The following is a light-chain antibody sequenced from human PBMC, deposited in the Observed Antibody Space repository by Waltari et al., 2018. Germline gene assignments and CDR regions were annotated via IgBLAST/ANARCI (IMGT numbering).Light chain of an antibody. CDR1: RSNIGTNY. CDR3: GTWDSSLSGAV. CDR2: EDT. J-gene: IGLJ7*01. V-gene: IGLV1-51*02. Sequence: QSVLTQPPSVSAAPGQRVTITCSGGRSNIGTNYVSRYRQFPGTAPKLLINEDTERPSGIAGRFSGSKSGTSATLDITGLQAGDEADYYCGTWDSSLSGAVFGGGTHLTVL.